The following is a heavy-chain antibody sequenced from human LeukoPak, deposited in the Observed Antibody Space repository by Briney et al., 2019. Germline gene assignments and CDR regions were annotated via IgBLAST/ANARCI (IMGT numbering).Heavy chain of an antibody. D-gene: IGHD6-19*01. CDR2: FDPEDGET. V-gene: IGHV1-24*01. CDR1: GYTLTELS. CDR3: ATYEAQQAGFFDY. J-gene: IGHJ4*02. Sequence: ASVKVSCKISGYTLTELSMHWVRQAPGKGLEWMGGFDPEDGETIYAQKFQGRVTMTEDTSTDTAYMELSSLRSEDTAVYYCATYEAQQAGFFDYWGQGTLVTVSS.